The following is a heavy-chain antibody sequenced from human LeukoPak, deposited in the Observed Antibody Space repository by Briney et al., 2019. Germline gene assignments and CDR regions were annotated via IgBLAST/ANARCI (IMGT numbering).Heavy chain of an antibody. CDR3: ARGMSSSSSGVDY. Sequence: ASVKVSCKASGYTFTGYYMHWVRQAPGQGLEWMGWISPNSGGTNYAQKFQGRVTMTRDTSISTAYMELSRLRSDDTAVYYCARGMSSSSSGVDYWGQGTLVTVSS. CDR1: GYTFTGYY. J-gene: IGHJ4*02. CDR2: ISPNSGGT. D-gene: IGHD6-6*01. V-gene: IGHV1-2*02.